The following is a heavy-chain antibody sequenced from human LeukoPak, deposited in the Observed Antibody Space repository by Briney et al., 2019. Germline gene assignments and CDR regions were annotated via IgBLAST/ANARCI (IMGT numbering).Heavy chain of an antibody. Sequence: SQTLSLTCTVSGASMSSGAFYWSWIRQHPGKGLEWIGNIYYSGSTYYNPSLKSRVTISVDRSKNQFSLKLTSVTAADTAVYYCARAFPFDDYGDPDAFDIWGQGTMVTVSS. D-gene: IGHD4-17*01. CDR3: ARAFPFDDYGDPDAFDI. J-gene: IGHJ3*02. CDR1: GASMSSGAFY. CDR2: IYYSGST. V-gene: IGHV4-30-4*08.